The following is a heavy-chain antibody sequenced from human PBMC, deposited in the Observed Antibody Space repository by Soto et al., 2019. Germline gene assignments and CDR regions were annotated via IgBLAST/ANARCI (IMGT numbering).Heavy chain of an antibody. Sequence: QVQLVQSGAEVKKPGSSVKVSCKASGGTFSSYAISWVRQAPGQGLEWMGGIIPIFGTANYAQKLQGRVTITADESTSTAYMELSSLRSEDTAVYYCARCKSRNYGYYYYYYGMDVWGQGTTVTVSS. CDR3: ARCKSRNYGYYYYYYGMDV. CDR2: IIPIFGTA. V-gene: IGHV1-69*12. D-gene: IGHD4-17*01. J-gene: IGHJ6*02. CDR1: GGTFSSYA.